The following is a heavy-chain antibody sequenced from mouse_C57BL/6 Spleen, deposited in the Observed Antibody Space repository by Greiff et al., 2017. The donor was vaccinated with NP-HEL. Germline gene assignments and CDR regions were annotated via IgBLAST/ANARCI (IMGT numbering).Heavy chain of an antibody. CDR1: GFSLTSYG. CDR2: IWGDGST. D-gene: IGHD1-1*01. J-gene: IGHJ1*03. Sequence: VQLKESGPGLVAPSQSLSLTCTVSGFSLTSYGVSWVRQPPGKGLEWLGVIWGDGSTNYHSALISRLSISKENPTSQVFLKLNSLQTDYTATYYCAKFGDYVSSLYRYFDVWGTGTTVTVSS. V-gene: IGHV2-3*01. CDR3: AKFGDYVSSLYRYFDV.